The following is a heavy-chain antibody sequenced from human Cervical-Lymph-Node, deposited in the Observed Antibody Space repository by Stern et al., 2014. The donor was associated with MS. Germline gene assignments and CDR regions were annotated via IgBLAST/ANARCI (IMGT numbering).Heavy chain of an antibody. V-gene: IGHV1-2*06. Sequence: QVQLVQSGAKVKKPGASVKVSCKASGYAFTGFFIHWVRQVPGQGLEWMGRLNPNSDDPTYAQNFQDKVTMTRDTSISTAYLELSRLTSADTAVYYCAREATRIIVGIDYWGQGTQVTVSS. CDR3: AREATRIIVGIDY. CDR1: GYAFTGFF. CDR2: LNPNSDDP. D-gene: IGHD2/OR15-2a*01. J-gene: IGHJ4*02.